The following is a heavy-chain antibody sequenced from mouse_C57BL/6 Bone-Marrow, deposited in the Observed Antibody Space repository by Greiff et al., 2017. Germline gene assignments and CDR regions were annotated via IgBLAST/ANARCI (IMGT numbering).Heavy chain of an antibody. D-gene: IGHD1-1*01. CDR2: IYPGSGST. Sequence: VQLQQPGAELVKPGASVKMSCKASGYTFTSYWITWVKQRPGQGLEWIGDIYPGSGSTNYNEKFKSKATLTVDTSSSKAYMQLSSLTSEDSAVYYCARALITTVVAEGLDYWGQGTTLTVSS. J-gene: IGHJ2*01. V-gene: IGHV1-55*01. CDR3: ARALITTVVAEGLDY. CDR1: GYTFTSYW.